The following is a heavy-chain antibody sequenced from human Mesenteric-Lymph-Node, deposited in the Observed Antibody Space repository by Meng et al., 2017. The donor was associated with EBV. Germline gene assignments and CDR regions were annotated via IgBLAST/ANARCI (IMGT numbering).Heavy chain of an antibody. CDR2: INTDTGFS. CDR3: ARGLAYGEYGVDY. Sequence: HVQLVQPGSELKKPXXSVTVSCKASGYTFNTYAMNWVRQAPGQGLEWMGWINTDTGFSTYAQGFTGRFVFSLDTSVSTAYLQISSLKAEETAVYYCARGLAYGEYGVDYWGQGTLVTVSS. V-gene: IGHV7-4-1*02. D-gene: IGHD4-17*01. J-gene: IGHJ4*02. CDR1: GYTFNTYA.